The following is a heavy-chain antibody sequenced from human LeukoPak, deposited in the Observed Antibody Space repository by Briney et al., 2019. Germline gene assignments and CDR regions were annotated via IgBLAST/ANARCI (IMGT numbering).Heavy chain of an antibody. V-gene: IGHV3-64*04. Sequence: GGSLRLSCSASGFTFSSYAMHWVRQAPGKGLEYVSAISSNGGTTYYADSVKGRFTISRDNAENTLYLQMNSLRDEDTALYYCATTIAAAPRVWGQGTLVTVSS. CDR2: ISSNGGTT. J-gene: IGHJ4*02. CDR3: ATTIAAAPRV. D-gene: IGHD6-13*01. CDR1: GFTFSSYA.